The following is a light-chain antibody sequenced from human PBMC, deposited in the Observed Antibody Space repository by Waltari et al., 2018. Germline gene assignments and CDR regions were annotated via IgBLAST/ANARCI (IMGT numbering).Light chain of an antibody. J-gene: IGKJ3*01. V-gene: IGKV3D-7*01. CDR2: CTS. Sequence: EIVMTQSPTTVSLSPGDGATLSCRASQRVSGGYLSWYQQKPGQAPRLLIYCTSTRATGIPARFSGSGSGTDFTLTISNLQPEDFAVYYCQQEVNLPFTFGPGTKVEIK. CDR3: QQEVNLPFT. CDR1: QRVSGGY.